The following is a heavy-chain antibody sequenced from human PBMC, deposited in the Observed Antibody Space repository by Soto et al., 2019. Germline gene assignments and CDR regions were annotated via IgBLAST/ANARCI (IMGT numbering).Heavy chain of an antibody. J-gene: IGHJ4*02. CDR3: ARLSVRYCSGGSCSQLDY. V-gene: IGHV3-48*02. CDR1: GFTFSTYS. D-gene: IGHD2-15*01. Sequence: EVQLVESGGGLVQPGGSVRLSCAASGFTFSTYSMNWVRQAPGKGLEWVSFISSSGGTIYYADSVKGRFTISRDNAKNSLYLQINSLSDEDTAVYYCARLSVRYCSGGSCSQLDYWGQGTLGTVSS. CDR2: ISSSGGTI.